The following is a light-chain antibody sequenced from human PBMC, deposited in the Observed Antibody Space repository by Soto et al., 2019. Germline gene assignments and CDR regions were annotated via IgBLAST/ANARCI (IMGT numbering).Light chain of an antibody. CDR3: QQYNNWPPWT. J-gene: IGKJ1*01. CDR2: GAS. Sequence: EILMTQSPATLSVSPGERATLSCRASQSVSSNLAWYQQKPGQAPRLLIYGASTRATGIPARFSGSGSGTEFTLTISSLQSEDFVVYYCQQYNNWPPWTFGQGTKVDIK. V-gene: IGKV3-15*01. CDR1: QSVSSN.